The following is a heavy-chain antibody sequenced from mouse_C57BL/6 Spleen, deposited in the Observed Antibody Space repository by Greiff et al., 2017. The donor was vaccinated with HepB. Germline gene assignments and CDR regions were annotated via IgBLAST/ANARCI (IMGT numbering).Heavy chain of an antibody. CDR2: IDPETGGT. D-gene: IGHD1-1*01. Sequence: QVQLQQSGAELVRPGASVTLSCKASGYTFTDYEMHWVKQTPVHGLEWIGAIDPETGGTAYNQKFKGKAILTADKSSSTAYMELRSLTSEDSAVYYCTLYYYGSPFAYWGQGTLVTVSA. V-gene: IGHV1-15*01. CDR3: TLYYYGSPFAY. CDR1: GYTFTDYE. J-gene: IGHJ3*01.